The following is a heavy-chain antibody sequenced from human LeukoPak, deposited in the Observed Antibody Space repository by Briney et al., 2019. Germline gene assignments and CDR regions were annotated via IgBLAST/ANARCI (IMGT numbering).Heavy chain of an antibody. CDR1: GGSFSGYY. V-gene: IGHV4-34*01. D-gene: IGHD3-22*01. CDR3: AREELDDYYDSSTNFQH. Sequence: KPSETLSLTCAVYGGSFSGYYWSWIRQPPGKGLEWIGEINHSGSTNYNPSLKSRVTISVDTSKNQFSLKLSSVTAADTAVYYCAREELDDYYDSSTNFQHWGQGTLVTVSS. CDR2: INHSGST. J-gene: IGHJ1*01.